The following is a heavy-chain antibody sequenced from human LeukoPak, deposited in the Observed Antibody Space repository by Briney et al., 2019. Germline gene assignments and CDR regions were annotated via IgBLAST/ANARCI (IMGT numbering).Heavy chain of an antibody. D-gene: IGHD2-15*01. CDR2: ISGSAGST. J-gene: IGHJ4*02. CDR1: GFTFSSYA. Sequence: GGSLRLSCAASGFTFSSYAMSWVRQAPGKGLEWVSTISGSAGSTYCADSVKGRFTISRDNSKNTLCLQMITLRAEDTAVYYCAKARGYCSGASCYSDFDSWGQGTLVTVSS. CDR3: AKARGYCSGASCYSDFDS. V-gene: IGHV3-23*01.